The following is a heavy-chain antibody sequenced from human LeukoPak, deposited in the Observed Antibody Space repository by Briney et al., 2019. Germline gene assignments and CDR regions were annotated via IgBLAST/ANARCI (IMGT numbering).Heavy chain of an antibody. CDR3: ARWLYGYVH. CDR2: INHSGST. CDR1: GGSFSGYY. Sequence: SETLSLTCAVYGGSFSGYYWSWIRQPPGKGLEWIGEINHSGSTNYNPSLKSRVTISVDTSKSQFSLKLSSVTAADTAVYYCARWLYGYVHWGQGTLVTVSS. D-gene: IGHD3-16*01. J-gene: IGHJ4*02. V-gene: IGHV4-34*01.